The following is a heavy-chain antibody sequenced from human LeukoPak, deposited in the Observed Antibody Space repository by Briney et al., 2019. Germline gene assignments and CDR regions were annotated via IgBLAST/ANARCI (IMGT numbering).Heavy chain of an antibody. CDR3: ARAYYGSGTYLRMDV. CDR2: INAYNGNT. Sequence: ASVKVSCKGSGFAITNYAITWVRQAPGQGLEWMGWINAYNGNTNYAQNLQGRVTLTTDTSTSTAYMERRSLRSDDTAVYYCARAYYGSGTYLRMDVWGQGTTVTVSS. D-gene: IGHD3-10*01. J-gene: IGHJ6*02. CDR1: GFAITNYA. V-gene: IGHV1-18*01.